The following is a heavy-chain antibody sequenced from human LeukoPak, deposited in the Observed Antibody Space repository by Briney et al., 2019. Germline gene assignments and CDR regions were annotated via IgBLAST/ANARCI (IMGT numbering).Heavy chain of an antibody. D-gene: IGHD3-22*01. Sequence: ASVKVSCKASGYTFTSYGISWVRQAPGRGLEWMGWISAYNGNTNYAQKLQGRVTMTTDTSTSTAYMELRSLRSDDTAVYYCARDEWDYYDSSGYLSWDYWGQGTLVTVSS. CDR2: ISAYNGNT. CDR1: GYTFTSYG. V-gene: IGHV1-18*01. J-gene: IGHJ4*02. CDR3: ARDEWDYYDSSGYLSWDY.